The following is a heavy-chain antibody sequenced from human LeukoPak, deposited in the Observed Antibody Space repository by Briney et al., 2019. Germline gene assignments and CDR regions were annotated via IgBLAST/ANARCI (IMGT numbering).Heavy chain of an antibody. CDR2: LYYTGST. CDR1: AGSLSSSTYY. CDR3: ACRVDTAMVIAY. V-gene: IGHV4-39*01. D-gene: IGHD5-18*01. J-gene: IGHJ4*02. Sequence: PSETLSLTCSVSAGSLSSSTYYWGWIRQPPGKGLEWIGTLYYTGSTYYNPSLKSRVTISVDTSKNQFSLKLSSVTAADTAVYYCACRVDTAMVIAYWGQGILVTVSS.